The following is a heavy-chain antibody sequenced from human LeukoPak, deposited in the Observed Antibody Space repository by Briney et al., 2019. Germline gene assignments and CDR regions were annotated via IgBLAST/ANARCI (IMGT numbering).Heavy chain of an antibody. CDR2: ITGSSSHI. CDR1: GFTFSSYE. V-gene: IGHV3-21*06. Sequence: PGGSLRLSCAASGFTFSSYEMNWVRQAPGKGLEWVSSITGSSSHIYYADSVKGRFTISRDNAKNSLYLQMNSLRAEDTVVYYCARHPSYNWNDRIIWGQGTMVTVSS. CDR3: ARHPSYNWNDRII. J-gene: IGHJ3*02. D-gene: IGHD1-20*01.